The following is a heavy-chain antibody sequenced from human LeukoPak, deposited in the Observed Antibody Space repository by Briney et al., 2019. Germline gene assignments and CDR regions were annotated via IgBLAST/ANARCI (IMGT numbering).Heavy chain of an antibody. CDR2: IYSSGST. CDR3: ASYSGSYAYYDY. Sequence: SETLSLTCTVSGGSISSYYWTWIRQPAGKGLEWIGRIYSSGSTNYNPSLKSRVTMSVDTSKNQFSLKLSSVTAADTAVYYCASYSGSYAYYDYWGQGTLVTVSS. V-gene: IGHV4-4*07. J-gene: IGHJ4*02. CDR1: GGSISSYY. D-gene: IGHD1-26*01.